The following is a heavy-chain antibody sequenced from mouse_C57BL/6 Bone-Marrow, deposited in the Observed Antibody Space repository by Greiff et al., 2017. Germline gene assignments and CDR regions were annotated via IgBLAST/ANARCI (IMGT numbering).Heavy chain of an antibody. J-gene: IGHJ2*01. CDR3: ARPPLYYGSSRGYFDY. Sequence: VQLQQSGAELARPGASVKLSCKASGYTFTSYGISWVKQRTGQGLEWIGEIYPRSGNTYYNEKFKGKATLTADKSSSTAYMELRSLTSEDSAVYFCARPPLYYGSSRGYFDYWGQGTTRTVSS. CDR2: IYPRSGNT. V-gene: IGHV1-81*01. D-gene: IGHD1-1*01. CDR1: GYTFTSYG.